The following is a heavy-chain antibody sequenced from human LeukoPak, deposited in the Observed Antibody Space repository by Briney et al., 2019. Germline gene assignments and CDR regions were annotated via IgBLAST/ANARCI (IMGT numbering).Heavy chain of an antibody. CDR1: GFTFSSYA. J-gene: IGHJ4*02. CDR3: ARRKQQPDY. Sequence: PGGSLRLSCAASGFTFSSYAMHWVRQAPGKGLEWVAVISYDGSNKYYADSVKGRFTISRDNSKNTLCLQMNSLRAEDTAVYYCARRKQQPDYWGQGTLVTVSS. D-gene: IGHD6-13*01. CDR2: ISYDGSNK. V-gene: IGHV3-30-3*01.